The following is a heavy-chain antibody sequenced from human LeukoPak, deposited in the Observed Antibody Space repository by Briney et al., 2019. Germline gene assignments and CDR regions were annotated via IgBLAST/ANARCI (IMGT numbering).Heavy chain of an antibody. CDR1: GGSISSGGYY. Sequence: SETLSLTCTVSGGSISSGGYYWSWIRQHPGKGLEWIGYIYYSGSTYYNPSLKSRVTISVDTSKNQFSLKLSSVTAADTAVYYCARGEVLRFLEWFDYWGQGTLVTVSS. J-gene: IGHJ4*02. V-gene: IGHV4-31*03. CDR2: IYYSGST. D-gene: IGHD3-3*01. CDR3: ARGEVLRFLEWFDY.